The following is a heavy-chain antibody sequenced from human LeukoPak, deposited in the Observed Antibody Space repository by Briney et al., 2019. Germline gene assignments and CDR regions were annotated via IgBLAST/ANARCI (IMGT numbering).Heavy chain of an antibody. Sequence: GGSLRLSCAVSGITLSNYGMSWVRQAPGKGLDWVAGLSDSGGSTNYADSVKGRFTISRDSPKNTLYLQMNSLRAEDTAVYFCAKRGVVIRVFLVGFHKEAYYFESWGQGALVTVSS. V-gene: IGHV3-23*01. CDR3: AKRGVVIRVFLVGFHKEAYYFES. J-gene: IGHJ4*02. CDR1: GITLSNYG. D-gene: IGHD3-10*01. CDR2: LSDSGGST.